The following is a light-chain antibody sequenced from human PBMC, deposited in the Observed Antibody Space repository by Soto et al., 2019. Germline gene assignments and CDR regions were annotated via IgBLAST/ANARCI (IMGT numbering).Light chain of an antibody. J-gene: IGLJ3*02. Sequence: QSALTQPASVSGSPGQSITISCTGTSSDVGGYNSVSWYQQHPGKAPKLMIYEVSNRPSGVSNRFSVSKSGNTASLTISGRQDEDEDDDYCSSYTSSNTHWMFGGGTKLTVL. CDR3: SSYTSSNTHWM. CDR2: EVS. CDR1: SSDVGGYNS. V-gene: IGLV2-14*01.